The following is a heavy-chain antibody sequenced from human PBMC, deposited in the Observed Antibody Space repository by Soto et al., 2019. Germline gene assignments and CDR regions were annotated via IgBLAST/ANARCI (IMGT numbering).Heavy chain of an antibody. D-gene: IGHD6-6*01. CDR1: GFTFSSYA. Sequence: GGSLRLSCAASGFTFSSYAMHWVRQAPGKGLEYVSAISSNGGSTYYANSVKGRFTISRDNSKNTLYLQMGSLRAEDMAVYYCARDRARSSSPYFDYWGQGTLVTVSS. CDR3: ARDRARSSSPYFDY. J-gene: IGHJ4*02. V-gene: IGHV3-64*01. CDR2: ISSNGGST.